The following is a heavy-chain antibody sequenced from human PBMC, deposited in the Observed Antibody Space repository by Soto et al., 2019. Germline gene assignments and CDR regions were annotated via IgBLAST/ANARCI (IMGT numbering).Heavy chain of an antibody. CDR2: ISGRGGIT. CDR3: AKDQLPEWVASTITDYGPINRLAYFES. D-gene: IGHD4-17*01. Sequence: GGSLRLSCTASGFHNSPMSWVRQAPGKGLEWVSAISGRGGITYYADSVKGRFTVSRDNSKNTLILQMNSLKVEDTAVYYCAKDQLPEWVASTITDYGPINRLAYFESWGQGTLVTVSS. CDR1: GFHNSP. V-gene: IGHV3-23*01. J-gene: IGHJ4*02.